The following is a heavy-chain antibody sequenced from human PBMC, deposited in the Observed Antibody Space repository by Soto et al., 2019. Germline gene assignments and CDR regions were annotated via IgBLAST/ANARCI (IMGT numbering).Heavy chain of an antibody. Sequence: GGSLRLSCAASGFTFSNYAMSWVRQDPGKGLEWLSVISGGGGSTWYADSVKGRFTISRDNSKNTVYLQMNSLSAEDTAVYYCWKGFGLGPPISIDYRGQGTLVTVSS. CDR2: ISGGGGST. CDR1: GFTFSNYA. J-gene: IGHJ4*02. D-gene: IGHD3-10*01. V-gene: IGHV3-23*01. CDR3: WKGFGLGPPISIDY.